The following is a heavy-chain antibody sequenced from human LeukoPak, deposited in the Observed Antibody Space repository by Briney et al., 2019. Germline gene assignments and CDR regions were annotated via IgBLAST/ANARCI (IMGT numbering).Heavy chain of an antibody. CDR3: ACREFYSTGSEP. CDR2: TNPRGSKV. CDR1: GQSFTNYW. Sequence: PGESPKISCNTSGQSFTNYWNGWVRHMPRKGLEWGGITNPRGSKVQYRLAFQGQVTITADKSINTAYLHWSSMKASDSAIYYWACREFYSTGSEPWGKGTLVTVSS. D-gene: IGHD3-10*01. J-gene: IGHJ1*01. V-gene: IGHV5-51*01.